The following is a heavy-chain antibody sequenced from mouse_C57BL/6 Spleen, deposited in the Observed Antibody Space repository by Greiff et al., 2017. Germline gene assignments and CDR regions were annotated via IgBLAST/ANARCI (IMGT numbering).Heavy chain of an antibody. Sequence: DVKLVESGGGLVKPGGSLKLSCAASGFTFSSYTMSWVRQTPEKRLEWVATISGGGGNTYYPDSVKGRFTISRDNAKNTLYLQMSSLRSEDTALYYCARRANWGPFDYWGQGTTLTVSS. CDR1: GFTFSSYT. V-gene: IGHV5-9*01. J-gene: IGHJ2*01. D-gene: IGHD4-1*01. CDR3: ARRANWGPFDY. CDR2: ISGGGGNT.